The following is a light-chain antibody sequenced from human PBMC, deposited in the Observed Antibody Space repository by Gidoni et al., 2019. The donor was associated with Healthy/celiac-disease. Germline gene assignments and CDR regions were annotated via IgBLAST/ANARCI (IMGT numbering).Light chain of an antibody. CDR1: QSVSSY. CDR3: PQRSNWPPPT. J-gene: IGKJ4*01. Sequence: EIVLTQSPATLSLSPGERATLSCRASQSVSSYLAWYQQKPRQAPRLLIHDASNRATGIPARFRGRGSWTAFTLPISSLEPEDFAVYYCPQRSNWPPPTFGGGTKVEIK. V-gene: IGKV3-11*01. CDR2: DAS.